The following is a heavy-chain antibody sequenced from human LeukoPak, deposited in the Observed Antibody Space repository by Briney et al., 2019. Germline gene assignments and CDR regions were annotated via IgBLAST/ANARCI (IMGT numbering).Heavy chain of an antibody. CDR3: ATDRILNSGSYSGFDY. Sequence: ASVTVSCTVSGYTLTELSMHWVRQAPGKGLEWMGGVDPVDGETIYAQKFQGRVTMTEDTSTDTAYMELSSLRSEDTAVYYCATDRILNSGSYSGFDYWGQGTLVTVSS. J-gene: IGHJ4*02. CDR2: VDPVDGET. D-gene: IGHD1-26*01. CDR1: GYTLTELS. V-gene: IGHV1-24*01.